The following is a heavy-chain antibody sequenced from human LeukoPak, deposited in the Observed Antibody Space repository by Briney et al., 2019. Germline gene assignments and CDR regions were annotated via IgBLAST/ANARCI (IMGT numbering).Heavy chain of an antibody. CDR3: AKDQDGSDWPDDAFDI. CDR1: GFTFNDYY. Sequence: AGGSLRLSCAASGFTFNDYYMSWIRQAPGKGLEWISYISSRSTTMYYADSVKGRFTISRDDAKNSLSLQMSSLRAEDTAVYYCAKDQDGSDWPDDAFDIWGQGTMVTVSS. V-gene: IGHV3-11*01. D-gene: IGHD6-19*01. CDR2: ISSRSTTM. J-gene: IGHJ3*02.